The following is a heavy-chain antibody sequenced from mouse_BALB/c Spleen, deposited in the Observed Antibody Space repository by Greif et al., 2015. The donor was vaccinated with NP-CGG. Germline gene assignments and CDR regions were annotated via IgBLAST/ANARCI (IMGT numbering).Heavy chain of an antibody. D-gene: IGHD2-4*01. CDR2: INPSTGYT. Sequence: VQLQQSGAELAKPGASVKMSCKASGYTFTSYWMHWVKQRPGQGLEWIGYINPSTGYTEYNQKFKDKATLTADKSSSTAYMQLSSLTSEDSAVYYCARDDSADFDVWGAGTTVTVSP. J-gene: IGHJ1*01. V-gene: IGHV1-7*01. CDR3: ARDDSADFDV. CDR1: GYTFTSYW.